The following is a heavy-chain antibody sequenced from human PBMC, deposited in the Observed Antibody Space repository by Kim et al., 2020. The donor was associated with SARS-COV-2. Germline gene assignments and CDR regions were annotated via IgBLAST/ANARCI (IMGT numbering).Heavy chain of an antibody. Sequence: YADSVKGRFTIARDNSKNALYLQMNSLRAEDTAVYYCARAPEYSSPFDYWGQGTLVTVSS. D-gene: IGHD6-6*01. CDR3: ARAPEYSSPFDY. J-gene: IGHJ4*02. V-gene: IGHV3-33*01.